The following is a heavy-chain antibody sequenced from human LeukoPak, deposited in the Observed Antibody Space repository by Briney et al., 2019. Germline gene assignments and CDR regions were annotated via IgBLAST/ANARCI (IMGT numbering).Heavy chain of an antibody. CDR3: ARGVVGATNNWFDP. Sequence: PGRSLRLSCAASGFTVSSNYMSWVRQAPGKGLEWVSVIYSGGNTYYADSVKGRFTISRDNSNNTLYLQMNSLRAEDTAVYYCARGVVGATNNWFDPWGQGTLVTVSS. CDR2: IYSGGNT. D-gene: IGHD1-26*01. CDR1: GFTVSSNY. V-gene: IGHV3-66*01. J-gene: IGHJ5*02.